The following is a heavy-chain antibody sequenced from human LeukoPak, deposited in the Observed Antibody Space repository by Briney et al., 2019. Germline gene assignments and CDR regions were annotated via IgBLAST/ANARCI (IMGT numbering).Heavy chain of an antibody. Sequence: PSETLSLTCNVSGDSVSSGYWSWIRQSPGKGLEWIGFIQDTGITDYKPSLKSRLLMSLDTSKNQFSLNLRSVTAADTAVYYCAGRGHRYSRDWGQGILVTISS. J-gene: IGHJ1*01. V-gene: IGHV4-4*09. CDR3: AGRGHRYSRD. D-gene: IGHD2-15*01. CDR2: IQDTGIT. CDR1: GDSVSSGY.